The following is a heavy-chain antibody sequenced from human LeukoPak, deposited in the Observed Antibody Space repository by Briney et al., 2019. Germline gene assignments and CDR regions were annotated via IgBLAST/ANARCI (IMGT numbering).Heavy chain of an antibody. CDR2: ISAYNGNT. CDR1: GYTFTSYG. D-gene: IGHD3-9*01. J-gene: IGHJ4*01. Sequence: GASVKVSCKASGYTFTSYGISWVRQAPGQGLEWMGWISAYNGNTNYAQKLQGRVTMTTDTSTSTAYMELRSLRSDDTAVYYCARVLRYDGADYDILTGLDYWGHGTLVTVSS. V-gene: IGHV1-18*01. CDR3: ARVLRYDGADYDILTGLDY.